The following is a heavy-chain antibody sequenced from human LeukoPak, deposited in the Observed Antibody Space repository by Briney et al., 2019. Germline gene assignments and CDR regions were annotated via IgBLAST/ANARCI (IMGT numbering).Heavy chain of an antibody. D-gene: IGHD2-15*01. Sequence: GGSLRLSCAASVFTFSSYAMSWVRQAPGEGLEWVSGISGSGTSTYYADSVTGRSTISRDNSKNTLYLQMNSLRAEDTAVYYCAKSRVTATFDAFDIWGQGTMVTVSS. CDR3: AKSRVTATFDAFDI. J-gene: IGHJ3*02. CDR1: VFTFSSYA. CDR2: ISGSGTST. V-gene: IGHV3-23*01.